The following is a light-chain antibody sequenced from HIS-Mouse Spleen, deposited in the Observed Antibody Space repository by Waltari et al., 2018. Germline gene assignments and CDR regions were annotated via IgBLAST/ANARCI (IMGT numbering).Light chain of an antibody. Sequence: SYELTQPPSVPVSPGQTASITCPGDKLGDKYACWYQQKPGQSPVLVIHQDSKRPSGIAERFSGSNSGNTATLTIRGTQAMDEADYYCQAWDSSTVVFGGGTKLTVL. CDR2: QDS. J-gene: IGLJ2*01. V-gene: IGLV3-1*01. CDR3: QAWDSSTVV. CDR1: KLGDKY.